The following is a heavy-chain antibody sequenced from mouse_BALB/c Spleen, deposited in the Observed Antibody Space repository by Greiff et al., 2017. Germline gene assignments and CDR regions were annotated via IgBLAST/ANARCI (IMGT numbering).Heavy chain of an antibody. V-gene: IGHV1-4*02. CDR1: GYTFTSYT. CDR3: ARHYYDSSGFAY. CDR2: INPSSGYT. D-gene: IGHD2-4*01. Sequence: QVQLQQSAAELARPGASVKMSCKASGYTFTSYTMHWVKQRPGQGLEWIGYINPSSGYTEYNQKFKDKTTLTADKSSSTAYMQLSSLTSEDSAVYYCARHYYDSSGFAYWGQGTLVTVSA. J-gene: IGHJ3*01.